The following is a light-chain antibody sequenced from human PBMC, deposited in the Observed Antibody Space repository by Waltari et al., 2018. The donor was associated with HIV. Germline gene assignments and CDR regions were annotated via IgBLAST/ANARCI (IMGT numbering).Light chain of an antibody. CDR2: GAS. CDR1: QSVSSRY. CDR3: QQYSSSPYS. J-gene: IGKJ2*03. V-gene: IGKV3-20*01. Sequence: EIVLTQSPGTLSLSPGERATLSCRASQSVSSRYLGWYQQKPGRAPRLLIYGASSRAPGIPDRFSGSGSGTDFTLTIGRLEPEDFAVYYCQQYSSSPYSFGQGTKLEIK.